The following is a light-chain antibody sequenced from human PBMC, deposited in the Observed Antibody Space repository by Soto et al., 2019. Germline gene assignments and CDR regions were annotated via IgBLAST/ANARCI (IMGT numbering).Light chain of an antibody. J-gene: IGKJ4*02. CDR3: QQRTNWPLP. Sequence: EIVLTQSPATLSLSPGERATLSCRASQSVSIYLAWYQQKPGQAPRLLIYDASNRATGIPARFSGSGSGTDFTLTISSLEPEDVAVYYCQQRTNWPLPFGGGTKVEIK. CDR2: DAS. CDR1: QSVSIY. V-gene: IGKV3-11*01.